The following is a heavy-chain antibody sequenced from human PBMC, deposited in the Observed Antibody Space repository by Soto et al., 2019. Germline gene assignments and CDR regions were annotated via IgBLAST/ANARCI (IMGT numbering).Heavy chain of an antibody. J-gene: IGHJ4*02. CDR2: ISYDGSNK. D-gene: IGHD2-2*01. Sequence: GSLRLSCAASGFTFSSYGMHWFRQAPGKGLEWVAVISYDGSNKYYADSVKGRFTISRDNSKNTLYLQMNSLRAEDTAVYYCAKDLRRPQLYYFDYWGQGTLVPVSP. CDR3: AKDLRRPQLYYFDY. CDR1: GFTFSSYG. V-gene: IGHV3-30*18.